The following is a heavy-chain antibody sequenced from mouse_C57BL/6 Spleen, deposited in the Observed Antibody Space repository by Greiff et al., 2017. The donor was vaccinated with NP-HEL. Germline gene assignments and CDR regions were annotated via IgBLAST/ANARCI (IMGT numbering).Heavy chain of an antibody. CDR1: GFTFSDYG. Sequence: EVMLVESGGGLVKPGGSLKLSCAASGFTFSDYGMHWVRQAPEKGLEWVAYISSGSSTIYYADTVKGRFTISRDNAKNTLFLQMTSLRSEDTARYYCARPDDYYYFDYWGQGTTLTVSS. D-gene: IGHD2-4*01. V-gene: IGHV5-17*01. CDR3: ARPDDYYYFDY. J-gene: IGHJ2*01. CDR2: ISSGSSTI.